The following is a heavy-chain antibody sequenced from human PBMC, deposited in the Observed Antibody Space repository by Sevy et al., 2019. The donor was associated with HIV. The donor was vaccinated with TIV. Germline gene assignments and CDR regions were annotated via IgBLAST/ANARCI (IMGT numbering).Heavy chain of an antibody. J-gene: IGHJ6*02. Sequence: GGSLRLSCAASGFTFSNAWMSWVRQAPGKGLEWVGRIKSKTDGGTTDYAAPVKGRFTISRDDSKNTLYLQMNSLKTEETAVYYCTPRPDYYDSSGSFFYGMDVWGQGTTVTVSS. CDR1: GFTFSNAW. CDR3: TPRPDYYDSSGSFFYGMDV. CDR2: IKSKTDGGTT. D-gene: IGHD3-22*01. V-gene: IGHV3-15*01.